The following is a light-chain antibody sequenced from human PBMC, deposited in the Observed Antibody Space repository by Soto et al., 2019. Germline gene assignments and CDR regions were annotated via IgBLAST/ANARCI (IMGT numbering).Light chain of an antibody. V-gene: IGKV3-20*01. CDR1: QSVSSSF. J-gene: IGKJ1*01. Sequence: EIVLTQSPGTLSLSPGERATLSCRARQSVSSSFLAWYHQNPGQAPRLLIYGASSRATGIPDRFSGSGSGKAFTLTISRREPKDFAVYYCQQYGSSPWTFGQGTKVE. CDR3: QQYGSSPWT. CDR2: GAS.